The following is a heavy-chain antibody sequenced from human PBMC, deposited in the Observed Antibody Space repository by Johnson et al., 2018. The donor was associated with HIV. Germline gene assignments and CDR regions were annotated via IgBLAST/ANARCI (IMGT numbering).Heavy chain of an antibody. J-gene: IGHJ3*02. D-gene: IGHD1-26*01. V-gene: IGHV3-66*01. CDR1: GFTVSRNY. Sequence: VQLVESGGGLVQPGGSLRLSCAASGFTVSRNYMSWVRQAPGKGLEWVSVIYSGGSTYYADSVKGRFTISRDIAENSLYLQMNSLRAEDTAVYYCAKDARTRWELEPDAFDIWGQGTMVTVSS. CDR2: IYSGGST. CDR3: AKDARTRWELEPDAFDI.